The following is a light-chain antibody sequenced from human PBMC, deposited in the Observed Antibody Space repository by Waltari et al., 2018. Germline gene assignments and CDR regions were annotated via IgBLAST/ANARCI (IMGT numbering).Light chain of an antibody. Sequence: QSALTQPASVSGSPGQSITISCTGASRDYYNSVCWYQHHPGKAPKLRFYDVSNRPSGVSNRFSGSKSGSTASLTISGLQAEDEADYYCSVKRGSNTVVFGGGTKLTVL. CDR1: SRDYYNS. CDR2: DVS. CDR3: SVKRGSNTVV. V-gene: IGLV2-14*03. J-gene: IGLJ2*01.